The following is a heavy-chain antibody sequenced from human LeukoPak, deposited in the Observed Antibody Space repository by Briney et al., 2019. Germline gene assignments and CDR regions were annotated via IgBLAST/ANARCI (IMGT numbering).Heavy chain of an antibody. CDR3: ARARTERHYYDSSGLFDP. J-gene: IGHJ5*02. Sequence: ASVKVSCKASGYTFTGYYMHWVRQAPGQGLEWMGWINPNSGGTNYAQKFQGRVTMTRDTSISTAYMELSRLRSDDTAVYYCARARTERHYYDSSGLFDPWGQGTLVTVSS. CDR1: GYTFTGYY. CDR2: INPNSGGT. D-gene: IGHD3-22*01. V-gene: IGHV1-2*02.